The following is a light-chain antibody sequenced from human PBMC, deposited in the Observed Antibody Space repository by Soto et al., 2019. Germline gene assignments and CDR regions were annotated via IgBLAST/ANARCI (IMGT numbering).Light chain of an antibody. CDR3: QHYNSYSEA. V-gene: IGKV1-5*03. Sequence: DIQMTQSPSTLSGSNGDGVTITCRASQTISSWLAWYQQKPGKAPKLLIYKASTLKSGVPSRFSGSGSGTEFTLTISSLQPDDFATYYCQHYNSYSEAFCHVTKV. J-gene: IGKJ1*01. CDR2: KAS. CDR1: QTISSW.